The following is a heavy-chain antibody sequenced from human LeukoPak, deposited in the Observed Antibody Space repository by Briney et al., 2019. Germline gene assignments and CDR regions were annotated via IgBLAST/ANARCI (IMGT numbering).Heavy chain of an antibody. D-gene: IGHD6-13*01. V-gene: IGHV4-39*07. CDR3: ARLNSNWYMDI. CDR2: IYYTGAT. Sequence: SETLSLTCTVSGGFISSSIHFWGWFRQPPGKRLEWIGNIYYTGATYYNPSLKSRVTISVDTSKKQFSLKLNSVTAADTAVFYCARLNSNWYMDIWGQGTMVTVSS. CDR1: GGFISSSIHF. J-gene: IGHJ3*02.